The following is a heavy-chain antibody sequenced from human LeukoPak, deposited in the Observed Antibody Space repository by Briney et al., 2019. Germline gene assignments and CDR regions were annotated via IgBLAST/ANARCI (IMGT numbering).Heavy chain of an antibody. D-gene: IGHD3-22*01. J-gene: IGHJ4*02. Sequence: HPGRSLRLSCAASGFPFSSYAMHWVRQAPGKGLEWVAVISYDGSNQYYADSVKGRFTVSRDNSKTTLYLQMNSLKAEDTAVHYCARGDYYDSSAYYYGSFDYWGQGTLVTVPS. CDR2: ISYDGSNQ. V-gene: IGHV3-30*04. CDR3: ARGDYYDSSAYYYGSFDY. CDR1: GFPFSSYA.